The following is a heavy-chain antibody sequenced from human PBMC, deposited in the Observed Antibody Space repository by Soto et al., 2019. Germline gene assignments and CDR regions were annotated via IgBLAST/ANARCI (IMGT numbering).Heavy chain of an antibody. CDR3: ARDRDIVGASPLAY. CDR1: GFTFRGDW. V-gene: IGHV3-74*01. J-gene: IGHJ4*02. CDR2: ITTDGGST. Sequence: EVQLVESGGGLVQPGGSLRLSCAASGFTFRGDWMNWVRQAPGKGLVWVSHITTDGGSTNYADSVKGRFTISRDNAKDTLYLYMSSLRVDDTAVYYCARDRDIVGASPLAYWGQGTLVTVAS. D-gene: IGHD1-26*01.